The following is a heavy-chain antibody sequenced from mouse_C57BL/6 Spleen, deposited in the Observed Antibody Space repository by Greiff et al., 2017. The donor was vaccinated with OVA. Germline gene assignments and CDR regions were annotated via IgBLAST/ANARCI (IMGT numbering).Heavy chain of an antibody. D-gene: IGHD4-1*01. CDR1: GYTFTSYW. CDR2: IDPSDSET. CDR3: ARSWERYFDV. Sequence: VQLQESGAELVRPGSSVKLSCKASGYTFTSYWMDWVKQRPGQGLEWIGNIDPSDSETHYNQKFKDKATLTVDKSSSTAYMQLSSLTSEDSAVYYCARSWERYFDVWGTGTTVTVSS. V-gene: IGHV1-61*01. J-gene: IGHJ1*03.